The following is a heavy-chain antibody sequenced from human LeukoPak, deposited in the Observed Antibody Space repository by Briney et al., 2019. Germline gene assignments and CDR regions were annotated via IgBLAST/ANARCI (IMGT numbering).Heavy chain of an antibody. Sequence: SETLSLTCAVYGGSFSGYYWSWIRQPPGKGLEWIGEINHGGSTNYNPSLKSRVTISVDTSKNQFSLKLSSVTAADTAVYYCARGPPRITMVRGVIIKPYTTYYFDYWGQGTLVTVSS. D-gene: IGHD3-10*01. CDR2: INHGGST. CDR3: ARGPPRITMVRGVIIKPYTTYYFDY. CDR1: GGSFSGYY. J-gene: IGHJ4*02. V-gene: IGHV4-34*01.